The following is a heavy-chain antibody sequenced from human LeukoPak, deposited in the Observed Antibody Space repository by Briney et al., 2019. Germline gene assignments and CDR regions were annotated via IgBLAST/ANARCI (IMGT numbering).Heavy chain of an antibody. CDR3: ARAGNYYYSSGYYSHFDY. D-gene: IGHD3-22*01. CDR1: GASISSDY. CDR2: VYHSGST. V-gene: IGHV4-59*01. Sequence: NPSETLSLTCTVSGASISSDYWNWIRQPPGKGLEWIGHVYHSGSTNYNPSLKSRVTISVDTSKNQFSLKLSSVTAADTAVYYCARAGNYYYSSGYYSHFDYWGQGTLVTVSS. J-gene: IGHJ4*02.